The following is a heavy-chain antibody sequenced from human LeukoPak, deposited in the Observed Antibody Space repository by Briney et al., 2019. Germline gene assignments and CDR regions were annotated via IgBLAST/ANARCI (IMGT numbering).Heavy chain of an antibody. Sequence: SETLSLTCTVSGGSISSSSYYWGWIRQPPGKGLEWIGSIYYSGSTYYNPSLKSRVTISVDTSKNQFSLKLSSVTAADTAVYYCARMNGDYRNWFDPWGQGTLVTVSS. J-gene: IGHJ5*02. D-gene: IGHD4-11*01. CDR2: IYYSGST. CDR1: GGSISSSSYY. CDR3: ARMNGDYRNWFDP. V-gene: IGHV4-39*07.